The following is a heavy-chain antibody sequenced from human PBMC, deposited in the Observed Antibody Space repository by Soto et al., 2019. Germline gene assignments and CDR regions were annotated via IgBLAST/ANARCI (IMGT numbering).Heavy chain of an antibody. Sequence: ASVKVSGKASGYTFASYGISWVRQAPGQGLEWMGWISAYNGNTNYAQKLQGRVTMTTDTSTSTAYMELRSLRSDDTAVYYCARDSRSLLYSSSPSPFDYWGQGTLVTVSS. J-gene: IGHJ4*02. D-gene: IGHD6-13*01. CDR1: GYTFASYG. CDR2: ISAYNGNT. CDR3: ARDSRSLLYSSSPSPFDY. V-gene: IGHV1-18*01.